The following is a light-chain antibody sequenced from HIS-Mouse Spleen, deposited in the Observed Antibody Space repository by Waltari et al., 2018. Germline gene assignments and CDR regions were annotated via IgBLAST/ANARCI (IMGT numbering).Light chain of an antibody. CDR3: YSTDSSGNHRV. J-gene: IGLJ2*01. V-gene: IGLV3-10*01. CDR1: ALPKKY. CDR2: EDS. Sequence: SYELTQPPSVSVSPGQTARITCSGDALPKKYAYWYQQKSGQAPVLVIYEDSKRPSGIPERFCGSSSETKDTLTSSGAQVEDEADYYCYSTDSSGNHRVFGGGTKLTVL.